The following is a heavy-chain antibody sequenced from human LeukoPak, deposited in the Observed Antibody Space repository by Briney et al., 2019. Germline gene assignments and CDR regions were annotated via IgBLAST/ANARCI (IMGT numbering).Heavy chain of an antibody. CDR1: GGSISSGGYY. J-gene: IGHJ3*01. CDR2: IYYSGST. CDR3: ANQNNAFDL. V-gene: IGHV4-31*03. Sequence: SETLSLTCTVSGGSISSGGYYWRWIRQHPGKGLEWIGYIYYSGSTYYNPSLRSRVTISVDTSKNQFSLRLTSVTAADTAVYYCANQNNAFDLWGQGTMVTVSS.